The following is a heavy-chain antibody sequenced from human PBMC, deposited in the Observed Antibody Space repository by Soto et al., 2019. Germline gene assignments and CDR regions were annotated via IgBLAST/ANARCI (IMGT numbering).Heavy chain of an antibody. Sequence: QVQLVESGGGVVQPGRSLRLSCAAPGFTFNNYGMHWVRQAPGKGLEWVAVIWNDGSNHYYANSVKGRFIISRDNSKNTLFLQMSSLRAEDSAVYYCARRQISPPTRGAAAARGGMDVWGQGTTVTVSS. CDR1: GFTFNNYG. CDR2: IWNDGSNH. D-gene: IGHD6-13*01. V-gene: IGHV3-33*01. CDR3: ARRQISPPTRGAAAARGGMDV. J-gene: IGHJ6*02.